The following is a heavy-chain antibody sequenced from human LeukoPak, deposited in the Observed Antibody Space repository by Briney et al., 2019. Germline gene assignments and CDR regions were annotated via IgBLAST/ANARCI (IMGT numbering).Heavy chain of an antibody. CDR2: ISDSGYTT. V-gene: IGHV3-23*01. Sequence: QPGGSLRLSCAASGFTFSSYAMYWVRQAPGKGLEWVSGISDSGYTTYHIDSVKGRFGISRDNSRNTLYLQMDSLRADDTAVYYCAKGRGNPYYFDYWGQGLLVTVSS. J-gene: IGHJ4*01. CDR1: GFTFSSYA. CDR3: AKGRGNPYYFDY. D-gene: IGHD1-14*01.